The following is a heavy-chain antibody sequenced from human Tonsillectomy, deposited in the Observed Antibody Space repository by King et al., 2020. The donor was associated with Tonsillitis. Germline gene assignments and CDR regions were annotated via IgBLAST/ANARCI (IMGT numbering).Heavy chain of an antibody. Sequence: QLQESGPGLVKPSQTLSLTCTVSGDSISSGSYYWSWIRQPAGKGLEWIGRIYTSGNIDYNPSLESRVSMSVDTSKNQFSLKLNSVTAADTAVYHCAGGGDILTGGSLFDPWGQGTLVTVSS. CDR2: IYTSGNI. J-gene: IGHJ5*02. D-gene: IGHD3-9*01. CDR3: AGGGDILTGGSLFDP. V-gene: IGHV4-61*02. CDR1: GDSISSGSYY.